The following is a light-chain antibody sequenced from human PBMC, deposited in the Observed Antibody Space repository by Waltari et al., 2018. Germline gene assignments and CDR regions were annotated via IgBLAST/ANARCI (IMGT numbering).Light chain of an antibody. CDR2: DAS. Sequence: DTQMTQSPSTLSASVGDRVTITCRASQTISTWLARYQQKPGKAPKGLIYDASNLESGVPSSFSGSGSGTEFTLTISSLQPDDFATYYCQQYNGYPITFGQGTRLEIK. J-gene: IGKJ5*01. CDR1: QTISTW. CDR3: QQYNGYPIT. V-gene: IGKV1-5*01.